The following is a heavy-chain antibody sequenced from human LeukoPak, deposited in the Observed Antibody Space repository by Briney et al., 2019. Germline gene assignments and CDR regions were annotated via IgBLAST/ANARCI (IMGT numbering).Heavy chain of an antibody. D-gene: IGHD3-16*02. CDR2: ISGYNGNT. Sequence: ASVKVSCKASGYTFTTYGISWVRQAPGQGLEWMGWISGYNGNTKYAQKLQGRVTVTTDTSTSTAYMELRSLTSDDTAVYYCARCDFVWGNYRSRPILYFDYWGQGTLVTVSS. CDR1: GYTFTTYG. J-gene: IGHJ4*02. CDR3: ARCDFVWGNYRSRPILYFDY. V-gene: IGHV1-18*01.